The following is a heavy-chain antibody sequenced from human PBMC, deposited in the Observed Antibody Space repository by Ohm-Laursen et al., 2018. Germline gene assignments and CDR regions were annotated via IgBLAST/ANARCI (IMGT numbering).Heavy chain of an antibody. CDR1: GFTFSTYW. CDR3: AREHYDILTGNAYYFDY. V-gene: IGHV3-74*01. CDR2: INSDGSSI. Sequence: SLRLSCSAFGFTFSTYWMHWVRQAPGKGLVWVSRINSDGSSISYAYSVKGRFTISRDNAKNTLYLQMNSLRAEDTAVYYCAREHYDILTGNAYYFDYWGQGTLVTVSS. J-gene: IGHJ4*02. D-gene: IGHD3-9*01.